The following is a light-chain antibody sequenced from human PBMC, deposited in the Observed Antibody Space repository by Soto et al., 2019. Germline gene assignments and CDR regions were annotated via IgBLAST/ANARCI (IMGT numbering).Light chain of an antibody. J-gene: IGKJ4*01. V-gene: IGKV3-20*01. Sequence: EIVWTQSPGTLSLSPGERATLSCRASQSVSSSFLAWYQQKPGQAPRLLIYGASSRDTGIPDRFSGSGSGTDFTLTISRLESEDVAVYYCQQYGSSPLTFGGGTKVEIK. CDR2: GAS. CDR1: QSVSSSF. CDR3: QQYGSSPLT.